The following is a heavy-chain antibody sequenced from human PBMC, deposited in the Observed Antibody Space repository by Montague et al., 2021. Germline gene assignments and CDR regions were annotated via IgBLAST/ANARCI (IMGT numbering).Heavy chain of an antibody. CDR1: GFIFNNYV. Sequence: SLRLSCAASGFIFNNYVMNWVRQAPGKGLVWVSGINGNSINIDYXDSVKGRFTISRDNAKNSLYLQMNSLRAEDTAFYYCVKDTRDYYPDFWGQGILVTVSS. J-gene: IGHJ4*02. V-gene: IGHV3-9*01. CDR3: VKDTRDYYPDF. CDR2: INGNSINI. D-gene: IGHD3-3*01.